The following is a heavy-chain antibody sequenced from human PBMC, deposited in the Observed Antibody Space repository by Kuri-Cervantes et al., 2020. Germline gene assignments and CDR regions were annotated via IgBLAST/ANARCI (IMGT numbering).Heavy chain of an antibody. CDR1: GFTFSSYG. CDR3: AKDPGGGYSYGPPPHYFDY. J-gene: IGHJ4*02. CDR2: ISYDGSNK. D-gene: IGHD5-18*01. V-gene: IGHV3-30*18. Sequence: GGSLRLSCAASGFTFSSYGMHWVRRAPGKGLEWVAVISYDGSNKYYADSVKGRFTISRDNSKNTLYLQMNSLRAEDTAVYYCAKDPGGGYSYGPPPHYFDYWGQGTLVTVSS.